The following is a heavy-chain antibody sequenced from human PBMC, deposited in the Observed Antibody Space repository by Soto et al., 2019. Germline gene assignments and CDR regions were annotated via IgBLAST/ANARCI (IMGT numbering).Heavy chain of an antibody. CDR3: AKYYDSSGYYTFDY. CDR2: ISGSGGST. V-gene: IGHV3-23*01. D-gene: IGHD3-22*01. J-gene: IGHJ4*02. CDR1: GFTFSSYA. Sequence: GGSLRLSCAASGFTFSSYAMSWVRQAPGKGLEWVSGISGSGGSTYYADSVKGRFTISRDNSKNTLYLQMNSLRAEDTAVYYCAKYYDSSGYYTFDYWGQGTLVTVSS.